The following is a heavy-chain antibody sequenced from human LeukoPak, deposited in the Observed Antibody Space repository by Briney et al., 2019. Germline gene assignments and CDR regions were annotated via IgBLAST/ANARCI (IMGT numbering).Heavy chain of an antibody. Sequence: GGSLTLSCAAYGFTFSSYAMSWVRQAPGKGLEWVSVISGSGDSTYYADSVKGRFTISRDNSTIALFLQMNSLRAEYTAVDDRARGGDFWSGYSRGYYMDVWGKGTTVTVSS. D-gene: IGHD3-3*01. CDR3: ARGGDFWSGYSRGYYMDV. J-gene: IGHJ6*03. CDR2: ISGSGDST. CDR1: GFTFSSYA. V-gene: IGHV3-23*01.